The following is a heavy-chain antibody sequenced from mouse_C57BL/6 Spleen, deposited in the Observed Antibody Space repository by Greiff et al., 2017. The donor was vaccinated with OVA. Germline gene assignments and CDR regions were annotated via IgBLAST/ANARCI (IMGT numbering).Heavy chain of an antibody. CDR3: ARWGLYDYDY. J-gene: IGHJ2*01. CDR2: INPGSGGT. D-gene: IGHD2-4*01. CDR1: GYAFTNYL. Sequence: VKLMESGAELVRPGTSVKVSCKASGYAFTNYLIEWVKQRPGQGLEWIGVINPGSGGTNYNEKFKGKATLTADKSSSTAYMQLSSLTSEDSAVYFCARWGLYDYDYWGQGTTLTVSS. V-gene: IGHV1-54*01.